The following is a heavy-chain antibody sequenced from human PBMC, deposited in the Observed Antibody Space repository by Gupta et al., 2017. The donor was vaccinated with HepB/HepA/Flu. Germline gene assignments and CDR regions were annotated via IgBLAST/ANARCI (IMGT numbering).Heavy chain of an antibody. CDR1: GFTFSTYD. J-gene: IGHJ4*02. D-gene: IGHD2-15*01. V-gene: IGHV3-13*01. CDR3: ARSRSASAFLIDF. CDR2: TGTTGDT. Sequence: EVQPVESGGGLVQPGGSPRPPCAASGFTFSTYDMTWVRQGTGKSLEWVSATGTTGDTYYADSVKGRFTISRDDAKNSLYLQMNSLRVGDTALYYCARSRSASAFLIDFWGQGTLVTVSS.